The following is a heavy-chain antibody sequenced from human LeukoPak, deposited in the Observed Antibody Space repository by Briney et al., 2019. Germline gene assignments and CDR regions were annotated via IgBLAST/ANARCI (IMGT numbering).Heavy chain of an antibody. J-gene: IGHJ4*02. D-gene: IGHD6-19*01. CDR3: AKSGGGYSSGWFY. CDR2: ISYDGSNK. Sequence: GGSLRLSCAASGFTLSRYGMHWVRQAPGKGLEWVAVISYDGSNKYYADSVKGRFTISRDNSKNTLYLQMNSLRAEDTAVYYCAKSGGGYSSGWFYWGQGTLVTVSS. V-gene: IGHV3-30*18. CDR1: GFTLSRYG.